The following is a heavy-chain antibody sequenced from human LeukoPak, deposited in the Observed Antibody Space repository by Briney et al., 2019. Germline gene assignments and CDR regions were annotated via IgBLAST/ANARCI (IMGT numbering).Heavy chain of an antibody. CDR2: ISAYNGNT. V-gene: IGHV1-18*04. J-gene: IGHJ4*02. D-gene: IGHD6-6*01. CDR3: ARDRASVYSSSSVDY. Sequence: ASVKVSCTASGYTFTSYGISWVRQAPGQGLEWMGWISAYNGNTNYAQKLQGRVTMTTDTSTSTAYMELRSLRSDDTAVYYCARDRASVYSSSSVDYWGQGTLVTVSS. CDR1: GYTFTSYG.